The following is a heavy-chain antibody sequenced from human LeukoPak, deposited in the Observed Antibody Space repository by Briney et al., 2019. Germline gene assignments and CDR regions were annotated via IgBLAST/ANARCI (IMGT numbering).Heavy chain of an antibody. CDR1: GFTFRRYE. J-gene: IGHJ4*02. CDR3: ARRDVYAFDS. CDR2: ISRSGTTI. Sequence: QPGGSLRLSCAASGFTFRRYEMNWVRQAPGKGLEWVAYISRSGTTIYYAGSVKGRFTISRDNAKNSLYLQMNNLRAEDTAVYYCARRDVYAFDSWGQGTLVTVSP. V-gene: IGHV3-48*03. D-gene: IGHD2/OR15-2a*01.